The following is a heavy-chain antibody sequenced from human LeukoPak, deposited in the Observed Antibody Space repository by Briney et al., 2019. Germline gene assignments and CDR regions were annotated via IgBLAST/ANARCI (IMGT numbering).Heavy chain of an antibody. CDR2: INPSGGST. CDR3: ARDQPRNWPFDY. V-gene: IGHV1-46*01. Sequence: ASVKVSCKASGYTFTSYYMHWVRQAPGQGLEWKGIINPSGGSTSYAQKFQGRVTMTRDTSTSTVYMELSSLRSEDTAVYYCARDQPRNWPFDYWGQGTLVTVSS. CDR1: GYTFTSYY. J-gene: IGHJ4*02. D-gene: IGHD1-1*01.